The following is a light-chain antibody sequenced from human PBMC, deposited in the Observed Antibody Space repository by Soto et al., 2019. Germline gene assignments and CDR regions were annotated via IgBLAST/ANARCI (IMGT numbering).Light chain of an antibody. CDR1: QGISSA. Sequence: AIQLTQSPSSLSASVGDRDTITCRASQGISSALAWYQQKPGKAPKLLIYDASSLESGVPSRFSGSGSGTDFTLTISSLQPEDFAAYYCQQFNSYSWTFGQGTKVEIK. CDR3: QQFNSYSWT. V-gene: IGKV1-13*02. J-gene: IGKJ1*01. CDR2: DAS.